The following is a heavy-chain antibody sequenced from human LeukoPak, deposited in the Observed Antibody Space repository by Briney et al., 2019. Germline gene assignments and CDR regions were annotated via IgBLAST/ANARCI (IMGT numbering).Heavy chain of an antibody. Sequence: GGSLRLSCAASGFTFSSYGMHWVRQAPGKGLEWVAVISYDGSNKYYADSVKGRFTISRDNSKNTLYLQMNSLRAEDTAVYYCAKGGQWLVRAHPDYWGQGTLVTVSS. CDR2: ISYDGSNK. J-gene: IGHJ4*02. V-gene: IGHV3-30*18. D-gene: IGHD6-19*01. CDR1: GFTFSSYG. CDR3: AKGGQWLVRAHPDY.